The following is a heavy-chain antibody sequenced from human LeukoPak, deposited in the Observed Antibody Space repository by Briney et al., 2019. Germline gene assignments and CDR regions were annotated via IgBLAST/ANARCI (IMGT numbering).Heavy chain of an antibody. V-gene: IGHV3-53*01. CDR2: IYSGGST. CDR3: ARRPKHRWGMYSSGWYAFDY. J-gene: IGHJ4*02. D-gene: IGHD6-19*01. Sequence: PGGSLRLSCAASGFTVSSNYMSWVRQAPGKGLEWVSVIYSGGSTYYADSVKGRFTISRDNSKNTLYLQMNSLRAEDTAVYYCARRPKHRWGMYSSGWYAFDYWGQGTLVTVSS. CDR1: GFTVSSNY.